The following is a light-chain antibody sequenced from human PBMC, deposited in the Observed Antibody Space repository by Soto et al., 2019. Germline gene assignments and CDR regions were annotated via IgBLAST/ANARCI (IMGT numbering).Light chain of an antibody. CDR2: AAS. CDR1: QGISTY. J-gene: IGKJ5*01. Sequence: DIQMTQSPSSLSASVGDRVTSTCRASQGISTYLNWYQQKPGKAPKVLIYAASNLQSGVPPRFSGSGSGTDFTLTISSLQPEDVATYFCQQSYRTPITFGQGTRREI. V-gene: IGKV1-39*01. CDR3: QQSYRTPIT.